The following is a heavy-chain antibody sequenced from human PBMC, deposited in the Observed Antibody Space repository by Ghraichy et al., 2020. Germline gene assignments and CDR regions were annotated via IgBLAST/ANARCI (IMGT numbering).Heavy chain of an antibody. D-gene: IGHD3-16*01. CDR3: TRDNTMIPRAFEY. J-gene: IGHJ4*02. CDR2: IYYTGST. CDR1: GGSISSYY. V-gene: IGHV4-59*01. Sequence: SETLSLTCTVSGGSISSYYWSWIRQPPGKGLEWIGYIYYTGSTNYNPSLKSRVTMSLDTSKKHFSLNMSTVTAADTAVYHCTRDNTMIPRAFEYWGQGTPVTVSS.